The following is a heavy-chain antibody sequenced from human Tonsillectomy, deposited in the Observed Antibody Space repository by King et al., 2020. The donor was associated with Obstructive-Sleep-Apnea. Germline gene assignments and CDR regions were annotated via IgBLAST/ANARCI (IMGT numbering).Heavy chain of an antibody. J-gene: IGHJ1*01. D-gene: IGHD3-22*01. CDR1: GGTFSSYA. CDR3: ARGDLRYYDRSGYRAEYFQH. Sequence: QLVQSGAEVKKPGSSVKVSCKASGGTFSSYAISWVRQAPGQGLEWMGGSIPIFGTANYAQKFQGRVTITADESTSTAYMELSSLRSEDTVVYYCARGDLRYYDRSGYRAEYFQHWGQGTLVTVSS. V-gene: IGHV1-69*01. CDR2: SIPIFGTA.